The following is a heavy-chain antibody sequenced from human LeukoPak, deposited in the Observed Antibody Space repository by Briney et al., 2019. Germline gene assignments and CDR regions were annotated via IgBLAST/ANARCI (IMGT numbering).Heavy chain of an antibody. CDR2: ISSSSSYI. J-gene: IGHJ4*02. CDR3: ARDTLGNYDFWSGYDWGFDY. V-gene: IGHV3-21*01. CDR1: GFTFSSYS. Sequence: GGSLRLSCAASGFTFSSYSMNWVRQDPGKGLEWVSSISSSSSYIYYADSVKGRFTISRDNAKNSLYLQMNSLRAEDTAVYYCARDTLGNYDFWSGYDWGFDYWGQGTLVTVSS. D-gene: IGHD3-3*01.